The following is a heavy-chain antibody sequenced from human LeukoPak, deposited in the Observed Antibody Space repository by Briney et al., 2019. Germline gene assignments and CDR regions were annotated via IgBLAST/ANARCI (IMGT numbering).Heavy chain of an antibody. CDR2: ISSSGSTI. J-gene: IGHJ4*02. CDR3: AREHWGLRYVTWGFDY. D-gene: IGHD5-12*01. CDR1: GFTFSSYE. Sequence: PGGSLRLSCAASGFTFSSYEMNWVRQAPGKGLEWVSYISSSGSTIYYADSVKGRFTISRDNAKNSLYLQMNSLGAEDTAVYYCAREHWGLRYVTWGFDYWGQGTLVTVSS. V-gene: IGHV3-48*03.